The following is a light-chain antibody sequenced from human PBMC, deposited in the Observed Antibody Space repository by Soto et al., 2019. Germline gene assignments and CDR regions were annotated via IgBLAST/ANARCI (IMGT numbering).Light chain of an antibody. CDR3: ASWDDSLNGHV. J-gene: IGLJ1*01. CDR1: SSNIASNT. CDR2: SNG. V-gene: IGLV1-44*01. Sequence: QPVLTQPPSASGTPGQRVTVSCSGSSSNIASNTVNWYQQLPGTAPKLLIYSNGQRPSGVPDRFSASKSGTSASLAISGLQSEDEADYYCASWDDSLNGHVFGTGTKLTVL.